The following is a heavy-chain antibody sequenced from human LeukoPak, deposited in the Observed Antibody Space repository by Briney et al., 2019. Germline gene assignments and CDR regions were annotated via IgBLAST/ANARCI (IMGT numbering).Heavy chain of an antibody. Sequence: SETLSLTCTVSGGSISSSSYCWGWIRQPPGKGLEWIGSIYYSGSTYYNPSLKSRVTISVDTSKNQFSLKLSSVTAADTAVYYCARQEGSYYYDSSGYFAYWGQGALVTVSS. CDR3: ARQEGSYYYDSSGYFAY. J-gene: IGHJ4*02. CDR1: GGSISSSSYC. D-gene: IGHD3-22*01. V-gene: IGHV4-39*01. CDR2: IYYSGST.